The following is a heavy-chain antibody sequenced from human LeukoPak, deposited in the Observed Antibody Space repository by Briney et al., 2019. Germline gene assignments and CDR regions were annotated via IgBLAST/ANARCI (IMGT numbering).Heavy chain of an antibody. J-gene: IGHJ4*02. CDR3: ARDFQYSYGYPY. CDR1: GYTFTGYF. D-gene: IGHD5-18*01. Sequence: ASVKVSCKASGYTFTGYFMYWVRQAPGQGLEWMGWISAYNGNTNYAQKLQGRVTMTTDTSTSTAYMELRSLRSDDTAVYYCARDFQYSYGYPYWGQGTLVTVSS. V-gene: IGHV1-18*04. CDR2: ISAYNGNT.